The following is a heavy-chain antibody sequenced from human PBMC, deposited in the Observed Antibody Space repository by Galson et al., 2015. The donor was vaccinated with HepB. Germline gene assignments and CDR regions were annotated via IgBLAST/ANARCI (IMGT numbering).Heavy chain of an antibody. CDR2: IWFDGTKN. D-gene: IGHD2/OR15-2a*01. Sequence: SLRLSCAASGAASGSTFSRHGMHWVRQAPGKGLEWVALIWFDGTKNYHAESLKGRFTISRDNSKNILYLQMNSLGAEDTAMYCCARYLGDYYGFDIWGQGTMVIVSA. CDR1: GSTFSRHG. J-gene: IGHJ3*02. CDR3: ARYLGDYYGFDI. V-gene: IGHV3-33*01.